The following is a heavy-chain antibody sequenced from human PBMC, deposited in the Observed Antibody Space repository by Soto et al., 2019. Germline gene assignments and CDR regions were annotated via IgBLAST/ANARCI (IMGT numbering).Heavy chain of an antibody. V-gene: IGHV4-4*02. D-gene: IGHD5-12*01. CDR2: IYHSGST. Sequence: QVQLQESGPGLVKPSGTLSLTCAVSGGSISSSNWWSWVRQPPGKGLEWIGEIYHSGSTNYNPTLKSGATISADKVKTQFSLKLSSVTAADTTVYYCARDLGRWLQAIHSWAYGMDAWGQGTTVTVSS. CDR1: GGSISSSNW. CDR3: ARDLGRWLQAIHSWAYGMDA. J-gene: IGHJ6*02.